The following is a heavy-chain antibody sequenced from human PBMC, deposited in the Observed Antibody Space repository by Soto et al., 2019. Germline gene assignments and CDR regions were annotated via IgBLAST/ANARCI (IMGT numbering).Heavy chain of an antibody. J-gene: IGHJ6*02. Sequence: QVQLVQSGVEVKKPGASVKVSCKASGYNFISHGISWVRQAPGQGLEWMGWISGKNGNTNYSQKIQGRVTLTTDTSTSTAYMELRSLRSDDTAVYYCARVSSAIVVVPDYGMDVWGQGTTVTVSS. V-gene: IGHV1-18*04. D-gene: IGHD2-15*01. CDR2: ISGKNGNT. CDR1: GYNFISHG. CDR3: ARVSSAIVVVPDYGMDV.